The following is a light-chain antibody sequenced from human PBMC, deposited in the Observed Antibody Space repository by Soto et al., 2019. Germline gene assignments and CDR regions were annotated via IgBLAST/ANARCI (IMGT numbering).Light chain of an antibody. J-gene: IGKJ4*01. V-gene: IGKV3-11*01. CDR2: DVS. CDR3: QHRVNWPT. CDR1: QSVSNY. Sequence: EIVLTQSPATLSLSPGERATLSCRASQSVSNYLGWYQQKSGQAPRLLISDVSKRATGIPARFSGSGSGTDFTLTISSLEPEDFAVYYWQHRVNWPTFGGGTKVEIK.